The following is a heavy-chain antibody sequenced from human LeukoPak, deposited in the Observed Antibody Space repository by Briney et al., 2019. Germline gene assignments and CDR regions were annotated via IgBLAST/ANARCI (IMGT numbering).Heavy chain of an antibody. J-gene: IGHJ3*02. V-gene: IGHV3-48*03. CDR2: ISSSGSTI. D-gene: IGHD2-21*02. CDR3: ARVRNCGGDCQRPPGYAFDI. Sequence: GGSLRLSCAASGFTFSSYEMNWVRQAPGKGLEWVSYISSSGSTIYYADSVKGRFTISRDNAKNSLYMQMNSLRAEDTAVYYCARVRNCGGDCQRPPGYAFDIWGQGTMVTVSS. CDR1: GFTFSSYE.